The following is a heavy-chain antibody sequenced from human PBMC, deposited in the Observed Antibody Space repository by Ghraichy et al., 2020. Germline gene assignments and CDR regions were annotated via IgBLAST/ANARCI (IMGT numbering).Heavy chain of an antibody. CDR1: GGSISSSSYY. CDR3: ARRGYSYGLSGSTSLYYYYYGMDV. CDR2: IYYSGST. J-gene: IGHJ6*02. Sequence: SQTLSLTCTVSGGSISSSSYYWGWIRQPPGKGLEWIGSIYYSGSTYYNPSLKSRVTISVDTSKNQFSLKLSSVTAADTAVYYCARRGYSYGLSGSTSLYYYYYGMDVWGQGTTVTVSS. V-gene: IGHV4-39*01. D-gene: IGHD5-18*01.